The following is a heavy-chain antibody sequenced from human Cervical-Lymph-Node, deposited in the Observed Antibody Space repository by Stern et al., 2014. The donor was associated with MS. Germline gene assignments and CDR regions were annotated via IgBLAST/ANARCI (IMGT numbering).Heavy chain of an antibody. CDR1: GFSFSSYT. D-gene: IGHD6-13*01. V-gene: IGHV3-30*04. Sequence: VQLVESGGGVVQPGRSLRLSCAASGFSFSSYTMNWVRQAPGKGLEWVALVSNDGTREFYADSVKGRFTISRDNSKNTLFLQMNSLRPEDTSVYYCSRLRWYLSTMDAFDLWGQGTLVTVSS. CDR3: SRLRWYLSTMDAFDL. CDR2: VSNDGTRE. J-gene: IGHJ3*01.